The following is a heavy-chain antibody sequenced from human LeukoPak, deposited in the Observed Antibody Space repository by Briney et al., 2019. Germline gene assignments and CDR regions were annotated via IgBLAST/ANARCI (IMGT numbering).Heavy chain of an antibody. CDR1: GFTFSDYT. CDR3: AREPLEALAGTSDY. CDR2: INSGNNYI. Sequence: GGSLRLSCVASGFTFSDYTMHWVRQAPGKALEWVSSINSGNNYIYYADSVKGRFTVSRDNAKNSLYLQMNSLRAEDTAVYYCAREPLEALAGTSDYWGQGTLVTVSS. J-gene: IGHJ4*02. D-gene: IGHD6-19*01. V-gene: IGHV3-21*01.